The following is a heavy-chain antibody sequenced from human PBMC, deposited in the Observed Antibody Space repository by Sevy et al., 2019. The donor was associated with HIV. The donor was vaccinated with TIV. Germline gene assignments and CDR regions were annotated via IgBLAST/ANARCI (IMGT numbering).Heavy chain of an antibody. CDR3: ARDLESHGPFYGMDV. CDR1: GYTFSNYY. CDR2: INPSGGST. J-gene: IGHJ6*02. Sequence: ASVKLSCKASGYTFSNYYMHWVRQAPGQGLDWMGIINPSGGSTNYAQKFQGRVTMTRDTSTSTICMELSSLRSEDTAVYYCARDLESHGPFYGMDVWGQGTTVTVSS. V-gene: IGHV1-46*03.